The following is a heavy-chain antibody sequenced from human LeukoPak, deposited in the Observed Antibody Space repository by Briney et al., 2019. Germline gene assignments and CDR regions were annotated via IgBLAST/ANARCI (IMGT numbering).Heavy chain of an antibody. CDR2: MSGGGGST. CDR1: GFTFSGYV. J-gene: IGHJ4*02. D-gene: IGHD3-10*01. V-gene: IGHV3-23*01. Sequence: PGGSLRLSCAGSGFTFSGYVMSWVRQAPGKGLEWVSAMSGGGGSTYDADSVKGRFTISRDNSKNTLYLQMNSLRAEDTAVYYCAKGSGSYRPYYFDYWGQGTLVIVSS. CDR3: AKGSGSYRPYYFDY.